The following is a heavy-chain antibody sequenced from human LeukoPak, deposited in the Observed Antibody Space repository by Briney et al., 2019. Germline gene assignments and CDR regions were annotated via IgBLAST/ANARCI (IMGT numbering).Heavy chain of an antibody. CDR2: ISSSSSTI. CDR3: ARDSSTSFMDAFDI. D-gene: IGHD2-2*01. CDR1: GLTFSSYG. V-gene: IGHV3-48*01. Sequence: PGGSLSLSGAASGLTFSSYGMHWVRKAQGKGLKGVSYISSSSSTIYYADSVKGRFTISRDNAKNSLYLQMNSLRAEDTAVYYCARDSSTSFMDAFDIWGQGTMVTVSS. J-gene: IGHJ3*02.